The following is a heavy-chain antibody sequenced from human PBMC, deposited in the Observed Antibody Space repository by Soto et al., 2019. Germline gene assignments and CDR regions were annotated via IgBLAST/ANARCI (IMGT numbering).Heavy chain of an antibody. CDR3: AGTSYSSSWPYYFDY. V-gene: IGHV3-33*01. Sequence: QVQLVESGGGVVQPGRSLRLSCAASGFTFSSYGMHWVRQAPGKGLEWVAVIWYDGSNKYYADFVKGPFTISGDNSKNTLYLQMNSLRAEDTAVYYCAGTSYSSSWPYYFDYWGQGTLVTVSS. CDR1: GFTFSSYG. CDR2: IWYDGSNK. D-gene: IGHD6-13*01. J-gene: IGHJ4*02.